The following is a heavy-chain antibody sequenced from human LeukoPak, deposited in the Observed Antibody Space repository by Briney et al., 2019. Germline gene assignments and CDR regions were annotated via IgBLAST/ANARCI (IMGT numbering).Heavy chain of an antibody. CDR3: ARVRIVGATLNWFDP. Sequence: GGSLRLSCAASGFTFSSYSMNWVRQAPGKGLEWVSSISSSSYIYYADSVKGRFTISRDNAKNSLYLQMNSLRAEDTAVYYCARVRIVGATLNWFDPWGQGTPVTVSS. CDR2: ISSSSYI. J-gene: IGHJ5*02. V-gene: IGHV3-21*01. D-gene: IGHD1-26*01. CDR1: GFTFSSYS.